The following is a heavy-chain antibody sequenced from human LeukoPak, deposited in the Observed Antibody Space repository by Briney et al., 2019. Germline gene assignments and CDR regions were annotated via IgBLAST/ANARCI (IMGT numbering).Heavy chain of an antibody. Sequence: PSETLSLTCTVSGGSISSGGYYWSWIRQHPGKGLEWIGYIYYSGSTYYNPSLKSRVTISVDTSKNQFSLKLSSVTAADTAVYYCARDQVVPAAPTHIAAAAKYHYYMDVWGKGTTVTVSS. D-gene: IGHD2-2*01. CDR1: GGSISSGGYY. CDR3: ARDQVVPAAPTHIAAAAKYHYYMDV. CDR2: IYYSGST. J-gene: IGHJ6*03. V-gene: IGHV4-31*03.